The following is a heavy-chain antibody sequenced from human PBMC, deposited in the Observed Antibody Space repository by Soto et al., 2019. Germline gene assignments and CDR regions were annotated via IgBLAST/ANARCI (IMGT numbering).Heavy chain of an antibody. D-gene: IGHD3-9*01. CDR2: VYYSGTI. V-gene: IGHV4-61*01. CDR3: ARTTAVPNTLRSRYFFDF. J-gene: IGHJ4*02. Sequence: PSETLSLTCSVSGGSVSNKTYYWRWIRQPPWKRLEWIGYVYYSGTINYNPSLKSRVTISIDMSKNQFSLRLSSVTAADTALYYCARTTAVPNTLRSRYFFDFWGQGXLVTVSS. CDR1: GGSVSNKTYY.